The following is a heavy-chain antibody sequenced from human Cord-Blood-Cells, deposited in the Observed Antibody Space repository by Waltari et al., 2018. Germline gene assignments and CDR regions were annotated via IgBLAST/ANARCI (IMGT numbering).Heavy chain of an antibody. CDR2: INHSGST. CDR1: GGSFSGYY. Sequence: QVQLQQWGAGLLKPSETLSLTCAVYGGSFSGYYWSWIRQPPGKGLEWIGEINHSGSTNDNPSLKSRVTISVDTSKNQFSLKLSSVTAADTAVYYCARGRIRNIVHNGFDPWGQGTLVTVSS. D-gene: IGHD2-21*01. V-gene: IGHV4-34*01. J-gene: IGHJ5*02. CDR3: ARGRIRNIVHNGFDP.